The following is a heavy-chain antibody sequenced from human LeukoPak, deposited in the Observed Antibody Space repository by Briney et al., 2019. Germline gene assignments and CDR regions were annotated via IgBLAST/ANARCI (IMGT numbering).Heavy chain of an antibody. D-gene: IGHD2-15*01. CDR3: ARTIVDGGTNF. V-gene: IGHV1-46*01. Sequence: ASVKFSCKASGGTFSSYAISWVRQAPGQGLEWMGKINPSGGSTSYAQKFQGRVTMTRDTSTSTVYMALSSLTPEDTAVYYCARTIVDGGTNFWGQGTLVTVSS. CDR2: INPSGGST. J-gene: IGHJ4*02. CDR1: GGTFSSYA.